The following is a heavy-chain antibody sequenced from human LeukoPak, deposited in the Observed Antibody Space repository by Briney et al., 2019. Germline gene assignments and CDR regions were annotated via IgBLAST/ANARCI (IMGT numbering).Heavy chain of an antibody. J-gene: IGHJ3*02. CDR3: ARPPLPYYYDSSGTKGYAFDI. D-gene: IGHD3-22*01. Sequence: SVKVSCKASGGTFSSYAISWVRQAPGQGLEWMGRIIPIFGTANYAQKFQGRVTITTDESTSTAYMELSSLRSEDTAVYCCARPPLPYYYDSSGTKGYAFDIWGQGAMVTVSS. V-gene: IGHV1-69*05. CDR1: GGTFSSYA. CDR2: IIPIFGTA.